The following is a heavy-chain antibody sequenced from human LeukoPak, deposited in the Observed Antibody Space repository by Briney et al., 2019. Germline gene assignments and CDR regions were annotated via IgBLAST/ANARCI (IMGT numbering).Heavy chain of an antibody. CDR1: GFTFSSTG. CDR3: ARTYNPDY. Sequence: GGSLRLSCTASGFTFSSTGMHWVRQAPGKGLEWVSYIRYDGNNKYYGDFVKGRLTVSRDNSKNTLYLQMNSLRVEDTAVYYCARTYNPDYWGQGTLVTVSS. V-gene: IGHV3-30*02. J-gene: IGHJ4*02. CDR2: IRYDGNNK. D-gene: IGHD1-14*01.